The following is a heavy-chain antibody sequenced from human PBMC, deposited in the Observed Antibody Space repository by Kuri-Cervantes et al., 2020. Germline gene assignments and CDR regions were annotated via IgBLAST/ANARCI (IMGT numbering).Heavy chain of an antibody. CDR2: IYHSGST. Sequence: GSLRLSCTVSGGSISSYYWGWIRQPPGKRLEWIGYIYHSGSTNYNPSLKSRVTISVDTSKNQFSLKLSSVTAADTAVYYCATSSRNAFDIWGQGTMVTVSS. D-gene: IGHD6-13*01. CDR1: GGSISSYY. V-gene: IGHV4-59*01. CDR3: ATSSRNAFDI. J-gene: IGHJ3*02.